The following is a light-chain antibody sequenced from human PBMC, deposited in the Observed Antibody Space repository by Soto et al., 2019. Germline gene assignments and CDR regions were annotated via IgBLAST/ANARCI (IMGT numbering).Light chain of an antibody. V-gene: IGLV1-44*01. J-gene: IGLJ3*02. Sequence: QSVLTQPPSASGTPGQRVTLSCSGSSSNIGSNTVNWYQQLPGTAPKLLIYSSNQRPSGVPDRFSGSKSGTSASLAISGLQSEDEADYYCAAWDDSLNGRVFGGGTKLTVL. CDR2: SSN. CDR3: AAWDDSLNGRV. CDR1: SSNIGSNT.